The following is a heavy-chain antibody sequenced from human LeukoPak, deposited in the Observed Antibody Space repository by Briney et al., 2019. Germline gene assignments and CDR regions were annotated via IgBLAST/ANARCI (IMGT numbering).Heavy chain of an antibody. CDR2: ISAYNGNT. V-gene: IGHV1-18*01. D-gene: IGHD7-27*01. CDR1: GYTFTSYG. CDR3: ARYVYAPPLPNWGRFDP. J-gene: IGHJ5*02. Sequence: ASVKVSCKASGYTFTSYGISWVRQAPGQGLEWMGWISAYNGNTNYAQKLQGRVTMTTDTSTSTAYMELRSLRSDDTAVYYCARYVYAPPLPNWGRFDPWGQGTLVTVSS.